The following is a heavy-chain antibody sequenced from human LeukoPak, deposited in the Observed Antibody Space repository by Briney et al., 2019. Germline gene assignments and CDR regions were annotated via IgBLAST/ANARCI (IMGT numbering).Heavy chain of an antibody. CDR2: IKQDGSEK. CDR3: ARAMGITMIVVVTPDAFDI. Sequence: GGSLRLSCAASGFTFSSYWMSWVRQAPGKGLEWVANIKQDGSEKYYVDSVKGRFTISRDNAKNSLYLQMNSLRAEDTAVHYCARAMGITMIVVVTPDAFDIWGQGTMVTVSS. CDR1: GFTFSSYW. D-gene: IGHD3-22*01. J-gene: IGHJ3*02. V-gene: IGHV3-7*04.